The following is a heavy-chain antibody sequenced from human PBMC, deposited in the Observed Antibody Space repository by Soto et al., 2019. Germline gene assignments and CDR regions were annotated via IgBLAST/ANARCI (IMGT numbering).Heavy chain of an antibody. J-gene: IGHJ5*02. D-gene: IGHD1-26*01. CDR2: IKGDGSVT. Sequence: GGSLRLSCAASGFTFSGYYMFWVRQAPGKGLVWVSHIKGDGSVTYYADSVKGRFTISRDNTNNMLYLQMNSLIAEDTAVYYCTIGPPNRALDPWCQATMVTGS. V-gene: IGHV3-74*01. CDR3: TIGPPNRALDP. CDR1: GFTFSGYY.